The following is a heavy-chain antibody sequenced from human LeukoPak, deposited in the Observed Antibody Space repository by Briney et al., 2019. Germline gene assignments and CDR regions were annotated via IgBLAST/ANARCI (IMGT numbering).Heavy chain of an antibody. CDR1: APSFISYT. D-gene: IGHD2-2*01. Sequence: GASLRPSCLASAPSFISYTMNWVRQAPGKGPEWVSSISSSSSYIYYRDSVKGRFTISRDNAENSLYLQMNNLRVEDTAIYFGARVGCSRTTCPSDYWGQGTLVTVSS. CDR3: ARVGCSRTTCPSDY. J-gene: IGHJ4*02. V-gene: IGHV3-21*06. CDR2: ISSSSSYI.